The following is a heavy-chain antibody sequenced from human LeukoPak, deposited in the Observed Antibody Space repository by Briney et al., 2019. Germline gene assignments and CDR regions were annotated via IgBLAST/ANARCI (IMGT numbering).Heavy chain of an antibody. Sequence: GGSLRLSCAASGFTSSSYAMSWVRQAPGKGLEWVSAISGSGGSTYYADSVKGRFTISRDNSKNTLYLQMNSLRAEDTAVYYCAKSPGVYQLLKSAITVVSAYYFDYWGQGTLVTVSS. V-gene: IGHV3-23*01. D-gene: IGHD2-2*01. CDR2: ISGSGGST. CDR3: AKSPGVYQLLKSAITVVSAYYFDY. J-gene: IGHJ4*02. CDR1: GFTSSSYA.